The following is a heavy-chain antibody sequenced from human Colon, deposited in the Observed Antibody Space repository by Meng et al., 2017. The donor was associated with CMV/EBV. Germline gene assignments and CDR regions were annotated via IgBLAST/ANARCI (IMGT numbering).Heavy chain of an antibody. J-gene: IGHJ4*02. CDR1: GFIFSNYW. D-gene: IGHD2-15*01. CDR3: ARTPPAGFDF. CDR2: IGSGSDLI. Sequence: GESLKISCATSGFIFSNYWMHWVRQAPGKGLEWVSYIGSGSDLIYYADSVKGRFTISRDDAKNSLYLEMHNLIAEDTAVYYCARTPPAGFDFWGQGALVTVSS. V-gene: IGHV3-48*04.